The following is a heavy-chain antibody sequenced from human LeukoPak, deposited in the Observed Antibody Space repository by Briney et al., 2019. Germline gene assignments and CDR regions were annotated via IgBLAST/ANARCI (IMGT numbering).Heavy chain of an antibody. CDR3: ARDPGNAFDI. CDR1: GFTFDDYA. D-gene: IGHD1-26*01. CDR2: ISWNSGSI. Sequence: PGGSLRLSCAASGFTFDDYAMHWVRQAPGKGLEWVSGISWNSGSIGYADSVKGRFTISRDNAKNSLYLQMNSLRAEDAAVYYCARDPGNAFDIWGQGTMVTVSS. V-gene: IGHV3-9*01. J-gene: IGHJ3*02.